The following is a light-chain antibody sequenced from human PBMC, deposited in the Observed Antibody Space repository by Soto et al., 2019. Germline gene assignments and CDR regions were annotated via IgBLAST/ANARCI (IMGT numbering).Light chain of an antibody. CDR2: GTS. J-gene: IGKJ1*01. CDR3: LQDYSYPRT. CDR1: QAIRTD. Sequence: AIQMTQSPSSLSASVGDRVTITCRASQAIRTDLGWYQQRPGKAPKLLIYGTSNLHSGVPSRFSGSGSGTDFTLTINSLQPEDFATYYCLQDYSYPRTFGQGTKVDIK. V-gene: IGKV1-6*01.